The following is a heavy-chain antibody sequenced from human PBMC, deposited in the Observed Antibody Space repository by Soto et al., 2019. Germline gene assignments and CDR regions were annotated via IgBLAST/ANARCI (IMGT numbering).Heavy chain of an antibody. CDR1: GGTFSSYT. D-gene: IGHD2-2*01. Sequence: SVKVSCKASGGTFSSYTISWVRQAPGQGLEWMGRIIPILGIANYAQKFQGRVTITADKSTSTAYMELSSLRSEDTAVYYCARDRVDVFDIVVGFDPWGQGTLVTVSS. CDR2: IIPILGIA. V-gene: IGHV1-69*04. J-gene: IGHJ5*02. CDR3: ARDRVDVFDIVVGFDP.